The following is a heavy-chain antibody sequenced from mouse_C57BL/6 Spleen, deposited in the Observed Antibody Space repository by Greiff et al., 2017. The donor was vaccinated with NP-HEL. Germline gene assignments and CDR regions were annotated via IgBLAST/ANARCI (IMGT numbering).Heavy chain of an antibody. CDR3: AVDDYDGYWYFDV. CDR2: IDPANGNT. CDR1: GSNIKNTY. Sequence: VQLQRSGAKLVGPGASVKLSCTASGSNIKNTYMTWGKQRPEQGLEWIGRIDPANGNTKYAPKFQGKATITADTSSNTAYLQLSSLTSEDTAIYYCAVDDYDGYWYFDVWGTGTTVTVSS. V-gene: IGHV14-3*01. D-gene: IGHD2-4*01. J-gene: IGHJ1*03.